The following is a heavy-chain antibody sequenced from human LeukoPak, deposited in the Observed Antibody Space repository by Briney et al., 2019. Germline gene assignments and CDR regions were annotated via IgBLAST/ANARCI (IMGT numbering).Heavy chain of an antibody. J-gene: IGHJ4*02. CDR1: GFTFSSDG. CDR2: IWYDGSNK. V-gene: IGHV3-33*01. Sequence: PGGSLRLSCAASGFTFSSDGMHWVRQAPGKGLGWVALIWYDGSNKYYADSVKGRFTISRDNSENTLYLQMNSLRGEDTAVYYCAREWNRGVISRAFDYWGQGTLVTVSS. CDR3: AREWNRGVISRAFDY. D-gene: IGHD3-10*01.